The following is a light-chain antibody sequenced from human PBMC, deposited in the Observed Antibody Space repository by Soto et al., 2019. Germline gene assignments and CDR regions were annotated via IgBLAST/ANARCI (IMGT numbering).Light chain of an antibody. V-gene: IGKV3-11*01. CDR1: QSVSSN. J-gene: IGKJ5*01. CDR2: DAS. CDR3: QQRSTWPT. Sequence: EIVLTQSPATLSVSPGERATLSCRASQSVSSNLAWYQQKPGQAPRLLTYDASNRATGIPARFSGSGSGTDFTLTISSLEPEDFAVYYCQQRSTWPTFGQGTRLEIK.